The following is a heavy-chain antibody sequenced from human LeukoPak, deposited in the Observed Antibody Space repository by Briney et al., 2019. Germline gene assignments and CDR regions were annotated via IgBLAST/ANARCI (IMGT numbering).Heavy chain of an antibody. J-gene: IGHJ4*02. CDR1: GGSIKFYY. CDR3: ARIAPNGGKDYIDF. V-gene: IGHV4-59*01. CDR2: VYYSGTI. D-gene: IGHD4-23*01. Sequence: SETLSLTCSVSGGSIKFYYWTWIRQPPGKGLEWIGFVYYSGTIFYNPSLKSRVTISVDMSKNQFSLKLTSVTAADTAVYYCARIAPNGGKDYIDFWGQGSLVTVSS.